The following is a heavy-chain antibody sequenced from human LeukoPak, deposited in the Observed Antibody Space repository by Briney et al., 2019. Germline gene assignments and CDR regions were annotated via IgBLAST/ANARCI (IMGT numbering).Heavy chain of an antibody. Sequence: ASVKVSCKASGYTFTGYYMHWVRQAPGQGLEWMAWISAYNGNRNYTQKLQGRVTITRDTAASTVYMELSRLRSEDTAVYYCARDRYSFGSGSYYTIDVFGIWGQGTMVTVSS. J-gene: IGHJ3*02. CDR1: GYTFTGYY. CDR3: ARDRYSFGSGSYYTIDVFGI. CDR2: ISAYNGNR. V-gene: IGHV1/OR15-3*02. D-gene: IGHD3-10*01.